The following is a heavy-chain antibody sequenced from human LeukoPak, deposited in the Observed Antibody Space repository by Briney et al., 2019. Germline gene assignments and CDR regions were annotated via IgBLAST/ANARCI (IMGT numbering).Heavy chain of an antibody. CDR1: GGSISSHY. V-gene: IGHV4-59*11. D-gene: IGHD1-26*01. CDR3: ARGVREKDY. CDR2: IYYSGST. Sequence: SGTLSLTCTVSGGSISSHYWSWIRQPPGKGLEWIGYIYYSGSTSYNPSLKSRVTISVDTSKNQFSLKLSSVTAADTAVYYCARGVREKDYWGQGTLVTVSS. J-gene: IGHJ4*02.